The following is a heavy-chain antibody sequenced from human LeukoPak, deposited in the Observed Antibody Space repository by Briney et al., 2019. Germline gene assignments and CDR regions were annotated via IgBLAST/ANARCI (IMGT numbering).Heavy chain of an antibody. CDR3: AGITVTADYYFYGMDV. CDR1: GGSISSSSYY. D-gene: IGHD4-11*01. V-gene: IGHV4-39*01. Sequence: PSETLSLTCTVSGGSISSSSYYWGWIRQPPGKGLEWIGSIYYSGSTYYNPSLKSRVTISVDTSKNQFSLKLSSVTAADTAVYYCAGITVTADYYFYGMDVWGQGTTVTVSS. CDR2: IYYSGST. J-gene: IGHJ6*02.